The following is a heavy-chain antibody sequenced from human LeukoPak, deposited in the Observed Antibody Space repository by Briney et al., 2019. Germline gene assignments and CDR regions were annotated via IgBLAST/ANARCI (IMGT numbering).Heavy chain of an antibody. Sequence: ASVKVSCKASGHTFTSYYIHWVRQVPGQGLEWMGIINPSGGSTTYAQKFQGRVTMTRDTSTSTVYMELSSLRSEDTAVYYCASPQGVRGSGSYYNVGSGYYFDYWGQGTLVTVSS. CDR3: ASPQGVRGSGSYYNVGSGYYFDY. CDR2: INPSGGST. CDR1: GHTFTSYY. V-gene: IGHV1-46*01. J-gene: IGHJ4*02. D-gene: IGHD3-10*01.